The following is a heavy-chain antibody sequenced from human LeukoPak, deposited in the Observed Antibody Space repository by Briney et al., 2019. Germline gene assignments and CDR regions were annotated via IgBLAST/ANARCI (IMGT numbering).Heavy chain of an antibody. CDR1: GFTFRDYY. D-gene: IGHD7-27*01. CDR2: VSSSSSYI. Sequence: KPGGSLRLSCAAFGFTFRDYYMSWIRQAPGKGLEWVSSVSSSSSYIYYADSVKGRFTISRDNAKNSLYLQMNSLRAEDTAVYYCARDEGDWGYAWGQGTLVTVSS. V-gene: IGHV3-11*06. CDR3: ARDEGDWGYA. J-gene: IGHJ5*02.